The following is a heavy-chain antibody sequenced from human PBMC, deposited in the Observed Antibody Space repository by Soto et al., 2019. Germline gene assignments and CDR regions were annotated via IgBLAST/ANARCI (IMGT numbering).Heavy chain of an antibody. CDR1: GFTFSTYA. D-gene: IGHD1-26*01. J-gene: IGHJ4*02. V-gene: IGHV3-23*01. CDR3: ARALLGATSFDS. Sequence: PGGSLRLSCAASGFTFSTYAMSWVRQTPEKGLEWVSTISSSGSNTYYADSVKGRFTISRDNSKTTLFLQMNSLTVEDTAVYYCARALLGATSFDSWGPGTLVTVSS. CDR2: ISSSGSNT.